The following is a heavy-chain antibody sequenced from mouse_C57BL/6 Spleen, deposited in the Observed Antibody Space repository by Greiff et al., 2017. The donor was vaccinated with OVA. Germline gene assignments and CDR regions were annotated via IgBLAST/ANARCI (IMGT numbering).Heavy chain of an antibody. V-gene: IGHV1-69*01. CDR1: GYTFTSYW. Sequence: QVQLKQPGAELVMPGASVKLSCKASGYTFTSYWMHWVKQRPGLGLEWIGELDPSDSYTNYNQKFKGKSTLTVDKSSSTAYMQLSSLTSEDSAVDYCARGPYLYAMDYRGQGTSVTVSS. J-gene: IGHJ4*01. D-gene: IGHD6-5*01. CDR2: LDPSDSYT. CDR3: ARGPYLYAMDY.